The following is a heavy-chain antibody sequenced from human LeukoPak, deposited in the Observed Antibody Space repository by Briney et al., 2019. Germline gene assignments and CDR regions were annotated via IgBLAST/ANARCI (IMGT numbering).Heavy chain of an antibody. CDR3: ARVGFLEWLYSGAFDI. CDR2: INWNGGST. CDR1: GFTFDDYG. Sequence: GGSLRLXCAASGFTFDDYGMSWVRQAPGKGLEWVSGINWNGGSTGYADSVKGRFTISRDNAKNSLYLQMNSLRAEDTALYYCARVGFLEWLYSGAFDIWGQGTMVTVSS. V-gene: IGHV3-20*04. D-gene: IGHD3-3*01. J-gene: IGHJ3*02.